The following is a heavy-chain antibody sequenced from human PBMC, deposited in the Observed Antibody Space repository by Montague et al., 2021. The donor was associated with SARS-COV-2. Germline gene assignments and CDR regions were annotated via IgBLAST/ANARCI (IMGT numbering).Heavy chain of an antibody. Sequence: SETLSLTCTVSGGSISSNFWGWIRQPPGEGLEWIGYIYYSGSTNYNPSLKSRVTISVDTSKKQFSLQLSSVTAADTAVYYCARTRGYDPLFDFWGQGTLVTVSS. V-gene: IGHV4-59*01. CDR3: ARTRGYDPLFDF. J-gene: IGHJ4*02. D-gene: IGHD5-12*01. CDR2: IYYSGST. CDR1: GGSISSNF.